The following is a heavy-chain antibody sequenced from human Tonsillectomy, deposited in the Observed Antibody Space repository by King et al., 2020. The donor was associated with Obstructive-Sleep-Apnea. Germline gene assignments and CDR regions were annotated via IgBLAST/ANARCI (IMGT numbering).Heavy chain of an antibody. D-gene: IGHD5-24*01. V-gene: IGHV3-48*01. CDR2: ISSSSSTI. J-gene: IGHJ4*02. CDR3: ARDRGDGYNSGFDY. Sequence: VQLVESGGGLVQPGGSLRLSCAASGFTFSSYSMNWVRQAPGKGLEWVSYISSSSSTIYYADSVKGRLTISRDNAKNSLYLQMNSLRAEDTAVYYCARDRGDGYNSGFDYWGQGTLVTVSS. CDR1: GFTFSSYS.